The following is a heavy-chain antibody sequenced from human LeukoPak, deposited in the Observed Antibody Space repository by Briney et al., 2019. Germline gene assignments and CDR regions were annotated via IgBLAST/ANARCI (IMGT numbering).Heavy chain of an antibody. CDR2: FDPEDGET. D-gene: IGHD1-26*01. CDR3: ATAWSIVGATTLGY. V-gene: IGHV1-24*01. Sequence: ASVKVSCKVSGYTLTELSMHWVRQAPGKGLEWMGGFDPEDGETIYAQKFQGRVTMTEDTPTDTAYMELSSLRSEDTAVYYCATAWSIVGATTLGYWGQGTLVTVSS. CDR1: GYTLTELS. J-gene: IGHJ4*02.